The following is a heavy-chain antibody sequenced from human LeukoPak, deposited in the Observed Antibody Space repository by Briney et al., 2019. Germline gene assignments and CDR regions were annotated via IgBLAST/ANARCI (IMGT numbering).Heavy chain of an antibody. CDR2: ISYDGSDK. V-gene: IGHV3-30-3*01. D-gene: IGHD3-3*01. Sequence: GRSLRLSCAASGFTFSSYAMHWVRQSPGKGLEWVAVISYDGSDKYYADSVKGRFHIPRDNSKNTLYLQMNSLRAEDTAVYYCARSRSYVLRFLEWLLSPLDYWGQGTLVTVSS. CDR3: ARSRSYVLRFLEWLLSPLDY. CDR1: GFTFSSYA. J-gene: IGHJ4*02.